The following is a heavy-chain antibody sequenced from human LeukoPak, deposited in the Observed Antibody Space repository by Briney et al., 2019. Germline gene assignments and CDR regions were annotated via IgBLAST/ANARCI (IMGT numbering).Heavy chain of an antibody. J-gene: IGHJ5*02. CDR1: GYTFTNYY. CDR2: INPSGGST. Sequence: ASVKVSCKASGYTFTNYYIHWVRQAPGQGLECMGIINPSGGSTSYAQKFQGRVTMTRDMSTSTVYMELSSLRSDDTAVYYCARAKQLVAGFDPWGQGTLVTVSS. V-gene: IGHV1-46*01. CDR3: ARAKQLVAGFDP. D-gene: IGHD6-13*01.